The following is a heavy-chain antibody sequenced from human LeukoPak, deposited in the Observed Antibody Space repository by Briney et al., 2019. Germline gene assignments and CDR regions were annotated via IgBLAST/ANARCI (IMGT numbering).Heavy chain of an antibody. Sequence: SETLSLTCTVSGGSISSSSYYWGWIRQPPGKGLEWIGSIYYSGSTYYNPSLKSRVTISVDTSKNQFSLKLSSVTAADTAVYYCARHPIVAVITTEGYFDYWGQGTLVTVSS. V-gene: IGHV4-39*01. D-gene: IGHD3-22*01. CDR3: ARHPIVAVITTEGYFDY. CDR1: GGSISSSSYY. CDR2: IYYSGST. J-gene: IGHJ4*02.